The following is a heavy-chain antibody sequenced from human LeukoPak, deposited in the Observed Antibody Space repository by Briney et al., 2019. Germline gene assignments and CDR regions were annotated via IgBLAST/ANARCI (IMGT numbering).Heavy chain of an antibody. J-gene: IGHJ5*02. CDR2: IYTSGTI. Sequence: SETLSLTCTVSGGSISSYYWSWIRQPAGTALEWIGRIYTSGTITYNPSLKGRVTMSVDTSKNQFSLKLSSVTAADTAVYYCARDSGTTGEVKFDPWGQGTLVTVSS. D-gene: IGHD3-10*01. CDR1: GGSISSYY. CDR3: ARDSGTTGEVKFDP. V-gene: IGHV4-4*07.